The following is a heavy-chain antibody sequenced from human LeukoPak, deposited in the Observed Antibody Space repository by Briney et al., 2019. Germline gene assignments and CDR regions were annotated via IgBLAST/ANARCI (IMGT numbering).Heavy chain of an antibody. J-gene: IGHJ4*02. CDR2: INSDETST. CDR1: GFTFTTNA. V-gene: IGHV3-74*01. D-gene: IGHD1-1*01. Sequence: GGSLRLSCSASGFTFTTNAMTWVRQAPGKGLEWVSRINSDETSTSYADSVKGRFTISRDNAKNTLYLQMNGLRAEDTAVYYCARVLLEREATWGQGTLVTVSS. CDR3: ARVLLEREAT.